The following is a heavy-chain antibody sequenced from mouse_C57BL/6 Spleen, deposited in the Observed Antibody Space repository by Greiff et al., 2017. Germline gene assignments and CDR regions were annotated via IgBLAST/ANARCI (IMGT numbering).Heavy chain of an antibody. J-gene: IGHJ1*03. CDR3: ARPGGGSYWYFDV. D-gene: IGHD1-1*02. CDR2: IDPADSYT. CDR1: GYTFTSYW. V-gene: IGHV1-59*01. Sequence: QVQLQQPGAELVRPGTSVKLSCKASGYTFTSYWMHWVKQRPGQGLEWIGVIDPADSYTNYNQKFKGKATLTVDTSSSTAYMQLSSLTSEDSAVYYCARPGGGSYWYFDVWGTGTTVTVSS.